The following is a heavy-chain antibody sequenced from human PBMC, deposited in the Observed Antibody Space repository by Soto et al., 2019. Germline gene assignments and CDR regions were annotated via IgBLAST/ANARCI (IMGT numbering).Heavy chain of an antibody. Sequence: PVVSMRLSWVAAGVNFGTYTISWVLRAPGKGLEWVSVISGTMGSVRDPYYADSVQGRFPISRDDFKSTLYLQMNSLRAEDTPNFFCPTAKGTPSIRSVPASRGHGTSVPVS. CDR2: ISGTMGSVRDP. D-gene: IGHD2-15*01. CDR3: PTAKGTPSIRSVPAS. J-gene: IGHJ1*01. CDR1: GVNFGTYT. V-gene: IGHV3-23*01.